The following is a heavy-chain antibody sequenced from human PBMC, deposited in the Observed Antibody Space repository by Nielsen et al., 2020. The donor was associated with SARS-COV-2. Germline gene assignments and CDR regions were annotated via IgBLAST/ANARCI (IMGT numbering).Heavy chain of an antibody. V-gene: IGHV3-30*03. J-gene: IGHJ4*02. CDR1: GFTFSSYG. CDR3: ARGEGYCSGGSCYSAY. Sequence: GGSLRLSCAASGFTFSSYGMHWVRQAPGKGLEWVAVISYDGSNKYYADSVKGRFTISRDNSKNTLYLQMNSLRAEDTAVYYCARGEGYCSGGSCYSAYWGQGTLVTVSS. CDR2: ISYDGSNK. D-gene: IGHD2-15*01.